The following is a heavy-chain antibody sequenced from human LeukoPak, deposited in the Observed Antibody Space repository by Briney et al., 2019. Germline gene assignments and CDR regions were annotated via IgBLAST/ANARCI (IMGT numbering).Heavy chain of an antibody. CDR1: GFIVSNNH. CDR2: IDHSGTT. CDR3: ARSGTYQYSSTSDY. J-gene: IGHJ4*02. Sequence: PGGSLRLSCAASGFIVSNNHINWIRQAPGKGLEWIGEIDHSGTTNYNPSLKSRVTISLDTSKNQFSLKVTSVTAADTAVYYCARSGTYQYSSTSDYWGQGTLVTVSS. V-gene: IGHV4-34*01. D-gene: IGHD6-13*01.